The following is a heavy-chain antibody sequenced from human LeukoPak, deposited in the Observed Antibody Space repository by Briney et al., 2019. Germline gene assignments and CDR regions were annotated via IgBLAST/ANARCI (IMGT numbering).Heavy chain of an antibody. CDR3: AKGGLRDGYSYAS. CDR2: IKQDGSEK. CDR1: GFTFSSYW. D-gene: IGHD5-24*01. J-gene: IGHJ5*02. Sequence: GGSLRLSCAASGFTFSSYWMSWVRQAPGKGLEWVANIKQDGSEKYYVDSVNGRFTISRDNSKNTLSLQMNSLRAADTAVSYCAKGGLRDGYSYASWGQGTLITVSS. V-gene: IGHV3-7*03.